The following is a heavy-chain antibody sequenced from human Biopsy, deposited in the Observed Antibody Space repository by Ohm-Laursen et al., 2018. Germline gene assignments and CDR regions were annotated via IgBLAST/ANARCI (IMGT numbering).Heavy chain of an antibody. CDR2: ISGSGGNT. Sequence: SLRLSCTASGFTFSDYAMNWVRQAPGKELEWVSTISGSGGNTYYADSVRGRFTVSRDGSKSTLYLQMSSLSAEDAAFYYCEKGGYCTTSSCYMDLDYWGQGTLVTVSS. J-gene: IGHJ4*02. CDR3: EKGGYCTTSSCYMDLDY. V-gene: IGHV3-23*01. D-gene: IGHD2-2*02. CDR1: GFTFSDYA.